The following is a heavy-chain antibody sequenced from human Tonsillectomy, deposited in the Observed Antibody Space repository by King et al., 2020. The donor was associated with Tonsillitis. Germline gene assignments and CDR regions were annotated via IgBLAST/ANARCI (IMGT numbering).Heavy chain of an antibody. CDR1: GFTFSSYG. V-gene: IGHV3-30*18. D-gene: IGHD6-19*01. CDR2: ISYDGSNK. CDR3: AKSPFSSGWSDFDY. Sequence: QLVQSGGGVVQPGRSLRLSCAASGFTFSSYGMHWVRQAPGKGLEWVAVISYDGSNKYYADSVKGRFTISRVNSKNTLYLQMNSLRAEDTAVYYCAKSPFSSGWSDFDYWGQGTLVTVSS. J-gene: IGHJ4*02.